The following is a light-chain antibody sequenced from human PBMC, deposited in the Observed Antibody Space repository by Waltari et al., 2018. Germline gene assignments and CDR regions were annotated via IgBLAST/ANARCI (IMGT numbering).Light chain of an antibody. CDR1: QSLVDSDGSTY. J-gene: IGKJ2*01. CDR2: KVS. Sequence: DVVLPQSPLSLPVTLGQPASISCRSRQSLVDSDGSTYLNWFQQRPGQSPRRLIYKVSNRDSGVPDRFSGSGSGTDFTLKISRVEAEDVGVYYCMQGTHWPSTFGQGTKLEIK. CDR3: MQGTHWPST. V-gene: IGKV2-30*01.